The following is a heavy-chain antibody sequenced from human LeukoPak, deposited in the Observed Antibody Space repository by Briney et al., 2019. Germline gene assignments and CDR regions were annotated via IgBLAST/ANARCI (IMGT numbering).Heavy chain of an antibody. CDR1: GGSLNKYY. Sequence: SETLSLTCNVSGGSLNKYYWNWIRQTPGKGLEWIGYIYFKGNTSYNLSLTSRVDISLDASRNEFSVKLNSVTAADTAIYYCARFRAVSGTKGSFDVWGQGTVVTVSS. CDR2: IYFKGNT. CDR3: ARFRAVSGTKGSFDV. D-gene: IGHD6-19*01. V-gene: IGHV4-59*08. J-gene: IGHJ3*01.